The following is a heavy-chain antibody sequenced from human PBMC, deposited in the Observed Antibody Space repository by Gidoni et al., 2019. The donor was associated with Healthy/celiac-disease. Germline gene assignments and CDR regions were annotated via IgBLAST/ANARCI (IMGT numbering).Heavy chain of an antibody. CDR1: GFTCSSYD. V-gene: IGHV3-23*01. D-gene: IGHD2-21*02. CDR2: ISVSGGST. CDR3: AKDLGIVVVTATTFDY. Sequence: EVQLLESGGCLVQAGGSLRRSCAASGFTCSSYDRSWVRQAPGKGLEWVLAISVSGGSTYYADSVKGRFNISRDNSKNTLYLQMNSLRAEDTAVYYCAKDLGIVVVTATTFDYWGQGTLVTVSS. J-gene: IGHJ4*02.